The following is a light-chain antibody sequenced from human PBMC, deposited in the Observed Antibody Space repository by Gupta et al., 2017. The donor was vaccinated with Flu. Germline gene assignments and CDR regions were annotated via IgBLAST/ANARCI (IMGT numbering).Light chain of an antibody. CDR3: QSYDKRLSGSGV. CDR1: TSNIGAGYD. J-gene: IGLJ3*02. Sequence: QSVLTQPPSVSGAPGQRVNISCTGKTSNIGAGYDVHWYKQFPGAAPKLLIYGNSNRPSWVPDRFSGSKSGTSASLAITELQAEDEATYYCQSYDKRLSGSGVFGVGTKLTVL. V-gene: IGLV1-40*01. CDR2: GNS.